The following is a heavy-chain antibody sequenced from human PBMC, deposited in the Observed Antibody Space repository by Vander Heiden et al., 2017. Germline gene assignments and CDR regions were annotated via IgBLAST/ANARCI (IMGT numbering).Heavy chain of an antibody. D-gene: IGHD2-15*01. CDR2: IKKKSDGGTP. Sequence: EVQLVEAGGGFVKPGGSLRLYGAVYGFTFTNAWLSWVRQAPGKGLEWVGRIKKKSDGGTPDYAAVVKGRFTISRDDSKNMLYLQMDGLKTEDTAVYYCSTGYSVAVAATSRTWGPGTLVTVSS. CDR1: GFTFTNAW. CDR3: STGYSVAVAATSRT. V-gene: IGHV3-15*01. J-gene: IGHJ4*02.